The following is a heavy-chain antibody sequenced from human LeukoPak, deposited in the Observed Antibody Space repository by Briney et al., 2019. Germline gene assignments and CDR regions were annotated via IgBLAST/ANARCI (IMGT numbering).Heavy chain of an antibody. V-gene: IGHV3-23*01. Sequence: GGSLRLSCAASGFTFSSYAMSWVRQAPGKGLEWVSAISGSGGSTYYADSVKGRFTISRDNSKNTLYLQMNSLKTEDTAVYYCSTVDGSTGPPFDYWGQGTLVTVSS. CDR2: ISGSGGST. J-gene: IGHJ4*02. D-gene: IGHD3-22*01. CDR1: GFTFSSYA. CDR3: STVDGSTGPPFDY.